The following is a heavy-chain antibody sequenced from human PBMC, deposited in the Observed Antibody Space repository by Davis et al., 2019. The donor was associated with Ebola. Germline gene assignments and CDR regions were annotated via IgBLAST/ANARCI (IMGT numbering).Heavy chain of an antibody. CDR2: IYYTGSA. CDR3: AREGRSAWAFDY. D-gene: IGHD3-3*01. Sequence: PSETLSLTCTVSGVSISRHYWSWIRQPPGKRLEWIGSIYYTGSANYNSSLNSRVTISVDTSKSQFSLKLSFVTAADTAVYFCAREGRSAWAFDYWGQGTLVTVSS. CDR1: GVSISRHY. V-gene: IGHV4-59*11. J-gene: IGHJ4*02.